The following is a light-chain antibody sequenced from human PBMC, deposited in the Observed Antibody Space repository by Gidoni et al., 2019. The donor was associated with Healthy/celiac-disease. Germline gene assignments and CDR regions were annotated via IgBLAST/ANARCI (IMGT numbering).Light chain of an antibody. V-gene: IGKV1-39*01. CDR3: QQSYSTLPWT. CDR2: AAS. J-gene: IGKJ1*01. CDR1: QSISSY. Sequence: DIQMTQSPSSLSASVGDRVTITCRASQSISSYLNWYQQKPGKAPKLLIYAASSLQSGVPSRFSGGGSGTGFTLTIRSLQPDDFASYYCQQSYSTLPWTFGRGTKVEIK.